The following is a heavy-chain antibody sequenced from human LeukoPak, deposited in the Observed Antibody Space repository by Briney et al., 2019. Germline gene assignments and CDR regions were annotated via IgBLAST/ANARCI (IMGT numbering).Heavy chain of an antibody. J-gene: IGHJ3*02. V-gene: IGHV4-59*11. D-gene: IGHD6-19*01. CDR1: GGSISSHY. Sequence: PSETLSLTCTVSGGSISSHYWSWIRQPLGKGLEWIGCVYYSGSTNYKPSLKSRVTISVDTSKNQFSLKLSSVTAADTAVYYCARYSTGWYDAFDIWGQGTMVTVSS. CDR2: VYYSGST. CDR3: ARYSTGWYDAFDI.